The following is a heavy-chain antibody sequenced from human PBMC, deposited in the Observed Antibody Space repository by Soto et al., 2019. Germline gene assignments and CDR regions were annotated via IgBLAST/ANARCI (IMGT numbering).Heavy chain of an antibody. Sequence: SETLSLTCTVSGGSISNCYCNWIRQPAGKGLEWIGRIDTSGSTNYNPSLKSRVTMSVDTSKQEFSLKLSSVTAADTALYYCARGGQDFWSGPFDYWGRGALVTVSS. D-gene: IGHD3-3*01. CDR3: ARGGQDFWSGPFDY. CDR2: IDTSGST. CDR1: GGSISNCY. J-gene: IGHJ4*02. V-gene: IGHV4-4*07.